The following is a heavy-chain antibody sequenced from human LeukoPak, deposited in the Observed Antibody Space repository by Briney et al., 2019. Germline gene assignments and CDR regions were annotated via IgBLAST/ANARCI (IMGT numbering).Heavy chain of an antibody. D-gene: IGHD2-2*01. CDR3: ARSDIVVVPAAITWFDP. CDR1: GYTFTSYA. J-gene: IGHJ5*02. Sequence: GASVKVSCEASGYTFTSYAMHWVRQAPGQRLEWMGWINAGNGNTKYSQKFQGRVTITRDTSASTAYMELSSLRSEDTAVYYCARSDIVVVPAAITWFDPWGQGTLVTVSS. CDR2: INAGNGNT. V-gene: IGHV1-3*01.